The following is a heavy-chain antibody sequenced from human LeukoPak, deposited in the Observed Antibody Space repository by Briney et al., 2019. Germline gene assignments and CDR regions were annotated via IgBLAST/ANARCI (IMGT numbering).Heavy chain of an antibody. CDR2: ISYDGSNK. CDR3: AKDVAPDSGWDLDY. J-gene: IGHJ4*02. CDR1: GFTFSSYG. Sequence: PGRSLRLPCAASGFTFSSYGMHWVRQAPGKGLEWVAVISYDGSNKYYADSVKDRFTISRDNSKNMLYLQMNSLRVEDTAVYYCAKDVAPDSGWDLDYWGQGTLVTVSS. V-gene: IGHV3-30*18. D-gene: IGHD6-19*01.